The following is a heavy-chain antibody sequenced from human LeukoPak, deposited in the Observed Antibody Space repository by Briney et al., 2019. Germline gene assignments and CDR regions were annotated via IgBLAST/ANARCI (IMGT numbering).Heavy chain of an antibody. CDR2: ISSSGSTI. CDR1: GFTFSSYE. V-gene: IGHV3-48*03. CDR3: AKDGRITMVRGVIIAHNYYYYYMDV. J-gene: IGHJ6*03. D-gene: IGHD3-10*01. Sequence: GGSLRLSCAASGFTFSSYEMNWVRQAPGKGLEWVSYISSSGSTIYYADSVKGRFTISRDNSKNTLYLQMNSLRAEDTAVYYCAKDGRITMVRGVIIAHNYYYYYMDVWGKGTTVTISS.